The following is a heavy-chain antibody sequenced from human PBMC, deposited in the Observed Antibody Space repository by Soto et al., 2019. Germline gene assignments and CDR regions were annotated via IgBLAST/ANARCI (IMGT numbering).Heavy chain of an antibody. D-gene: IGHD3-10*01. Sequence: SVTLSLTCTVSGGSISSYYWSWIRQPPGKGLEWIGYIYYSGSTNYNPSLKSRVTISVDTSKNQFSLKLSSVTAADTAVYYCARMEGYGSGSYYSSYYYYYYMDVWGKGTTVTVSS. J-gene: IGHJ6*03. V-gene: IGHV4-59*01. CDR3: ARMEGYGSGSYYSSYYYYYYMDV. CDR1: GGSISSYY. CDR2: IYYSGST.